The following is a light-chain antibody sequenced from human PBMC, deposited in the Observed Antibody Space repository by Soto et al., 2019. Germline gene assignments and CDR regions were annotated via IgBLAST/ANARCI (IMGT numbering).Light chain of an antibody. J-gene: IGKJ3*01. CDR1: QSVGSY. CDR3: QQRSNWPLT. V-gene: IGKV3-11*01. CDR2: DAS. Sequence: EIVLTQSPATLSLSLGERATLSCRASQSVGSYLAWYQQKPGQAPRLLIYDASNRATGFPARFGGSGSGTDFTLTISSLEPEDFAVYYCQQRSNWPLTFGPGTKVDIK.